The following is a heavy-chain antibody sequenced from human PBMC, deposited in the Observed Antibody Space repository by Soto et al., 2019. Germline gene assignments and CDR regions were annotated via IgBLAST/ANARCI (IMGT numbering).Heavy chain of an antibody. CDR2: FYNTGST. J-gene: IGHJ4*02. V-gene: IGHV3-66*01. CDR1: EFTVSTNY. CDR3: AGSSRWYVIDY. Sequence: EVQLVESGGGLVQPGGSLRLSCAASEFTVSTNYMNWVRQAPGKGLEWVSIFYNTGSTYYADSVKGRFTISRDNSKNTLYLQMNSLRAEDTGVYYCAGSSRWYVIDYWGQGSLVTVSS. D-gene: IGHD6-19*01.